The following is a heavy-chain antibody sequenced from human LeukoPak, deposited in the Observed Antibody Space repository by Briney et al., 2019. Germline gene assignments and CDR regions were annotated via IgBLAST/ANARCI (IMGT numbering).Heavy chain of an antibody. CDR3: ARPFVWGLATQGLDY. J-gene: IGHJ4*02. Sequence: PGGSLSLSCVASGFSFSSYEMNWVRQAPGKGLEWVSYISAMKGRFTISRDNAENSLYLQMNSLRAEDTAVYYCARPFVWGLATQGLDYWGQGNLVTVSS. V-gene: IGHV3-48*03. D-gene: IGHD3-16*01. CDR1: GFSFSSYE. CDR2: IS.